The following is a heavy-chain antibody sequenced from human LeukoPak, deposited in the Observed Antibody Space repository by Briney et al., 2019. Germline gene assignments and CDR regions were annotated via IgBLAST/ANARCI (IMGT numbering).Heavy chain of an antibody. J-gene: IGHJ5*02. CDR1: GFTFSSYA. D-gene: IGHD6-13*01. Sequence: GGSLRLSCAASGFTFSSYAMSWVRQAPGKGLEWVANIKQDGSEKYYVDSVKGRFTISRDNAKNSLYLQMNSLRAEDTAVYYCARGIAAAGRNWFDPWGQGTLVTVSS. CDR2: IKQDGSEK. CDR3: ARGIAAAGRNWFDP. V-gene: IGHV3-7*03.